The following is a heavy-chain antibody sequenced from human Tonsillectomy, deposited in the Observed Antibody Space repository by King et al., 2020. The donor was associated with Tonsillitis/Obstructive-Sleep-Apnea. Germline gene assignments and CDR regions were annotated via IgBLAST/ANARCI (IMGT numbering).Heavy chain of an antibody. CDR2: ISSSSSYI. Sequence: VQLVESGGGLVKPGGSLRLSCAASGFTFSSYSMNWGRQAPGKGLEWVSSISSSSSYIYYADSVKGRFTISRDNAKNSLYLQMNSLRAEDTAVYYCASQHSDSLHAFDYWGQGTLVTVSS. V-gene: IGHV3-21*01. CDR3: ASQHSDSLHAFDY. J-gene: IGHJ4*02. D-gene: IGHD4-11*01. CDR1: GFTFSSYS.